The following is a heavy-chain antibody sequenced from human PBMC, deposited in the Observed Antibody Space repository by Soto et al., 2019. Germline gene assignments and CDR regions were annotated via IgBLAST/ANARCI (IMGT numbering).Heavy chain of an antibody. CDR3: ATTHGYYGSGSLHDAFDI. CDR1: GFTVSSNY. V-gene: IGHV3-66*01. J-gene: IGHJ3*02. CDR2: IYSGGST. Sequence: VGSLRLSCAASGFTVSSNYMSWVRQAPGKGLEWVSVIYSGGSTYYADSVKGRFTISRDNSKNTLYLQMNSLRAEDTAVYYCATTHGYYGSGSLHDAFDIWGQGTMVTVS. D-gene: IGHD3-10*01.